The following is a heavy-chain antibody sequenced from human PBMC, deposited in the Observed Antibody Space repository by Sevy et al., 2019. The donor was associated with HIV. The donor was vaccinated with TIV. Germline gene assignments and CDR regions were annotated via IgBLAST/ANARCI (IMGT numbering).Heavy chain of an antibody. V-gene: IGHV3-30*02. J-gene: IGHJ4*02. CDR1: GFTFSNFG. D-gene: IGHD6-13*01. Sequence: GGSLRLSCTASGFTFSNFGMHWVRQVPGKGLDWVTFIRYDGSDKYYAASVKGRFTISRDDSKNRLYLQMDRLRADDTAIYYGAKDFAGPGTKYFDYWGQGTLVTVSS. CDR2: IRYDGSDK. CDR3: AKDFAGPGTKYFDY.